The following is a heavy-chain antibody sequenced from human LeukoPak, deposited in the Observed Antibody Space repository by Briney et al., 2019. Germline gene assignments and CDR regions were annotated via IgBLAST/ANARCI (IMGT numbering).Heavy chain of an antibody. CDR1: GYTFTSYG. D-gene: IGHD6-19*01. Sequence: GASVKFSCKASGYTFTSYGISWVRQAPGQGLEWMGWISAYNGNTNYAQKLQGRVTMTTDTSTSTAYMELRSLRSDDTAVYYCARGPESSGFYYYYYYGMDVWGQGTTVTVSS. CDR2: ISAYNGNT. J-gene: IGHJ6*02. V-gene: IGHV1-18*01. CDR3: ARGPESSGFYYYYYYGMDV.